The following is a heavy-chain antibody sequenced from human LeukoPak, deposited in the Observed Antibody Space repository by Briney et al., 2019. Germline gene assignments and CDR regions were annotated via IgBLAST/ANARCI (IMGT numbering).Heavy chain of an antibody. Sequence: GGSLRLSCAASGFTFSSYAMSWVRQDPGKWLEWVSAISGSGGSTYYADSVKGRFTISRDNSKNTLYLQMKSLRAEDTAVYYCAKDYYDSSGYYPSQDYWGQGTLVTVSS. D-gene: IGHD3-22*01. CDR3: AKDYYDSSGYYPSQDY. CDR2: ISGSGGST. V-gene: IGHV3-23*01. J-gene: IGHJ4*02. CDR1: GFTFSSYA.